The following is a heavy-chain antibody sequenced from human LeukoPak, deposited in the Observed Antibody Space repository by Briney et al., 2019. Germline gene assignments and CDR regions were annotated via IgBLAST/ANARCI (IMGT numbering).Heavy chain of an antibody. V-gene: IGHV3-30*03. D-gene: IGHD3-10*01. CDR3: ARDPLVGWFGEFSFDH. J-gene: IGHJ4*02. CDR2: IPNDGRRK. CDR1: RITFSNHG. Sequence: AGSLRLSCAASRITFSNHGMHWVRQAPGRVLEWVAVIPNDGRRKYYTESVKGRFRISRDNSKQPLYMQANSVIAEGTAIYYCARDPLVGWFGEFSFDHWGQGTLVTVSS.